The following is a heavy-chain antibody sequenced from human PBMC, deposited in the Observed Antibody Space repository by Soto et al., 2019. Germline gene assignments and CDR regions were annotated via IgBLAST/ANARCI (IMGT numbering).Heavy chain of an antibody. Sequence: GGSLRLSCAASGFTFSSYAMSWVRQAPGKGLEWVSAISGSGGSTYYADSVKGRFTISRDNSKNTLYLQMNSLRAEDTAVYYCAKEYSSSWYYYYGMDVWGQGTTVTVPS. J-gene: IGHJ6*02. CDR1: GFTFSSYA. CDR2: ISGSGGST. V-gene: IGHV3-23*01. D-gene: IGHD6-13*01. CDR3: AKEYSSSWYYYYGMDV.